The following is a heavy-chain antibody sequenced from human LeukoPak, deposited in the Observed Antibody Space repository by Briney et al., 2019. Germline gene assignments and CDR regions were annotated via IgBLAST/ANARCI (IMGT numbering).Heavy chain of an antibody. CDR3: ARELYSSGYHDAFDI. J-gene: IGHJ3*02. CDR1: GGSISSYY. CDR2: IYTSGST. Sequence: SETLSLTCTVSGGSISSYYWSWIRQPAGKGLEWIGRIYTSGSTNYNPSLKSRVTISVDTFKNQFSLKLSSVTAADTAVYYCARELYSSGYHDAFDIWGQGTMVTVSS. V-gene: IGHV4-4*07. D-gene: IGHD3-22*01.